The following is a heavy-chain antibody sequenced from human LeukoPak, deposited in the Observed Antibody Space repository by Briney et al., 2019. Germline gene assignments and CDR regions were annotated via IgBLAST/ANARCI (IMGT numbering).Heavy chain of an antibody. Sequence: GGSLRLSCAVSGVTYDMYAMNWVRQAPGKGLEWVSIISGSGGSTYYADSVKGRFTISRDNSKNTLYLQMNSLRAEDTAVYYCAKDWVGSSKVVGYWGQGTLVTVSS. V-gene: IGHV3-23*01. CDR2: ISGSGGST. J-gene: IGHJ4*02. CDR1: GVTYDMYA. D-gene: IGHD6-13*01. CDR3: AKDWVGSSKVVGY.